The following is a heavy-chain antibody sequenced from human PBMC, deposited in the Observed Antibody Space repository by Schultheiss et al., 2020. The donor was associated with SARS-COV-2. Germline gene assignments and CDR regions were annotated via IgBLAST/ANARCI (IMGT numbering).Heavy chain of an antibody. CDR2: IHHSGST. D-gene: IGHD5-18*01. CDR3: ARGRARRGFSYVYYMGVGDFDY. V-gene: IGHV4-34*01. Sequence: SETLSLTCAVYGGSFSGYYWSWIRQPPGKGLEWIGTIHHSGSTYYNPSLKSRVTISVDTSKNQFSLKLSSVTAADTAVYYCARGRARRGFSYVYYMGVGDFDYWGQGTLVTVSS. CDR1: GGSFSGYY. J-gene: IGHJ4*02.